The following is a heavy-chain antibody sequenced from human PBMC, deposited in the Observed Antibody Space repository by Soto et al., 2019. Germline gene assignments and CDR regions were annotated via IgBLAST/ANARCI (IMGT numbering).Heavy chain of an antibody. V-gene: IGHV3-23*01. Sequence: EVQLLESGGGLARPGGSLRLSCVASGFTFSDYAMTLVRQAPGKGLEWVATVSATGGNIEYTDSLKGRFTISRDNSKNPVYLQLNRLTSDATAVHYCAKVAGGLGYFDLWGRGTLVTVSS. CDR3: AKVAGGLGYFDL. CDR2: VSATGGNI. CDR1: GFTFSDYA. J-gene: IGHJ2*01.